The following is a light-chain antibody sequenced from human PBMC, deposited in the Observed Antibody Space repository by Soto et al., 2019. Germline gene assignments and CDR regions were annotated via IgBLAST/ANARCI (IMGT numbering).Light chain of an antibody. J-gene: IGLJ1*01. CDR1: SSDVGGYNY. CDR3: SSYGSTSTRYV. CDR2: EVS. V-gene: IGLV2-14*01. Sequence: QSARSQPASVSGSPGQSITISCTGTSSDVGGYNYVSWYQQHPGKAPKLMIYEVSNRPSGVSNRFSGSKSGNTASLTISGLQAEDEADYFCSSYGSTSTRYVFGTGTKLTIL.